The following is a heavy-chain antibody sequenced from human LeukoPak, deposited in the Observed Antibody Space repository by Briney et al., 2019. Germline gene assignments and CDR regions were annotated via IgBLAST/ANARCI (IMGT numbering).Heavy chain of an antibody. J-gene: IGHJ4*02. CDR1: GYTFISYD. Sequence: ASVKVSCKASGYTFISYDINWARQATGQGLEWMGWMSPNSGNTGYAQKFQGRITMTKSTSMSTAYMELSDLESEDTAVYYCARTPPDYGIDYWGQGTLVTVSS. V-gene: IGHV1-8*01. CDR3: ARTPPDYGIDY. CDR2: MSPNSGNT. D-gene: IGHD4-17*01.